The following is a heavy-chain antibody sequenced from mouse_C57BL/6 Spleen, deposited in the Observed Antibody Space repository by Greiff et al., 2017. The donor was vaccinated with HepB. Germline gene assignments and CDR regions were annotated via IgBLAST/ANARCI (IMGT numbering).Heavy chain of an antibody. D-gene: IGHD2-4*01. CDR2: ISYDGSN. V-gene: IGHV3-6*01. CDR3: ARDLDYDGAWFAY. CDR1: GYSITSGYY. J-gene: IGHJ3*01. Sequence: EVKLMESGPGLVKPSQSLSLTCSVPGYSITSGYYWNWIRQFPGNKLEWMGYISYDGSNNYNPSLKNRISITRDTSKNQFFLKLNSVTTEDTATYYCARDLDYDGAWFAYWGQGTLVTVSA.